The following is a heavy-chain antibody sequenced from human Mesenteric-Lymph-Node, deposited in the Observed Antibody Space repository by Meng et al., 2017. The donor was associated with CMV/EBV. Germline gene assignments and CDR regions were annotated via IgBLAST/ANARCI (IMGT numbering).Heavy chain of an antibody. V-gene: IGHV3-48*04. Sequence: GESLKISCAASESTFSDYNMNWVRQAPGKGLEWLSYISSSSATIYYADSVKGRFIISRDNAKNSLYLQMNSLRAEDTAVYYCYCSSASCYLEGGGYWGQGTLVTVST. CDR1: ESTFSDYN. CDR2: ISSSSATI. J-gene: IGHJ4*02. CDR3: YCSSASCYLEGGGY. D-gene: IGHD2-2*01.